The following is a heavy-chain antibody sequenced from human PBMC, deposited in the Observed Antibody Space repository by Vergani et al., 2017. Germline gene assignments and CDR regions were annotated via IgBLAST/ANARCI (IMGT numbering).Heavy chain of an antibody. CDR3: ARNDYGDYPFYFDY. V-gene: IGHV3-21*01. J-gene: IGHJ4*02. D-gene: IGHD4-17*01. CDR1: GFTFSSYS. CDR2: ISSSSSYI. Sequence: EVQLVESGGGLVKPGGSLRLSCAASGFTFSSYSMNWVRQAPGKGLEWVSSISSSSSYIYYADSVKGRFTISRDNAKNSLYLQMNSLRAEDTAVYYCARNDYGDYPFYFDYWGQGTLVTVSS.